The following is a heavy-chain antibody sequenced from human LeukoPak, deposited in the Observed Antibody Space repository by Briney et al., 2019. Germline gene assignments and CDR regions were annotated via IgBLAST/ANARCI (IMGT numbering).Heavy chain of an antibody. CDR3: ARDRWELRKRHFDY. Sequence: GGSLRLSCAAAGFTFSSYWMSWVRQAAGKGQEWVANIKEDGSEKFYVDSEKGRFTISRDNAKNSLYLQMNSLRAEDTAVYYCARDRWELRKRHFDYWGQGTLVTVSS. CDR1: GFTFSSYW. J-gene: IGHJ4*02. V-gene: IGHV3-7*01. CDR2: IKEDGSEK. D-gene: IGHD1-26*01.